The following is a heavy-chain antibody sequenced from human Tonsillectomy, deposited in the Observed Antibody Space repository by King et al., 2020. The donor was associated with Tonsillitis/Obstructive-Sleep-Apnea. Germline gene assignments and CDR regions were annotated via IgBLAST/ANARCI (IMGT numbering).Heavy chain of an antibody. Sequence: VQMVESGGGLVQPGGSLRLSCAASGFIFSSYSMNWVRQAPGKGLEWVSYISYSGNTIFYADSVKGRFTISRDNAKNSLYLQMNSLRDEDTAVYYCARAKTSVTSIGGYWGHGTLVTVSS. J-gene: IGHJ4*01. CDR1: GFIFSSYS. CDR3: ARAKTSVTSIGGY. CDR2: ISYSGNTI. D-gene: IGHD4-17*01. V-gene: IGHV3-48*02.